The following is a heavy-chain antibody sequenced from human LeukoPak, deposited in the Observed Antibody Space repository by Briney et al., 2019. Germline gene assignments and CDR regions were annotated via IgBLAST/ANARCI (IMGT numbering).Heavy chain of an antibody. V-gene: IGHV3-7*01. CDR2: IKQDGSAK. J-gene: IGHJ4*02. Sequence: GGSLRLSCTASGFTFSDYWMTWVRQAPGKGLEWVANIKQDGSAKYYVDSVKGRFTISRDNAKDSLYLQMDSLRVEDTATYYCARWRGSTSERSDYWGQGTLVTVSS. CDR1: GFTFSDYW. CDR3: ARWRGSTSERSDY. D-gene: IGHD2-2*01.